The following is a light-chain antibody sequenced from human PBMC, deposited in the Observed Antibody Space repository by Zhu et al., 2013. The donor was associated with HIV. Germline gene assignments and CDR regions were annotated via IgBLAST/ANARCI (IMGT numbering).Light chain of an antibody. CDR2: AAS. V-gene: IGKV1-9*01. CDR1: QVINTY. Sequence: DIQLTQSPSFLSASVGDRVTITCRASQVINTYLAWYQHEPGKAPRLLIYAASTLQRGVPSRFSGSGSGTEFTLTISNLQPEDFAVYYCQQYGSSPRTFGQGTKVEIK. J-gene: IGKJ1*01. CDR3: QQYGSSPRT.